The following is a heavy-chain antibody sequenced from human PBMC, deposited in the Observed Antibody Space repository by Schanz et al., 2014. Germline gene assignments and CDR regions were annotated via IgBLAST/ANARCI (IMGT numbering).Heavy chain of an antibody. CDR3: ARDLTCDTGYVVHYYYYGMDV. D-gene: IGHD5-12*01. CDR1: GGTFSTYP. CDR2: INVGNGNI. J-gene: IGHJ6*02. V-gene: IGHV1-3*01. Sequence: QVQLVQSGAEVKKPGASVKVSCKASGGTFSTYPINWLRQAPGQGLEWMGWINVGNGNIKYSQKLQGRVTITRDTSASTSDMELTSQRSEDTAVYFYARDLTCDTGYVVHYYYYGMDVWGQGTTVTVSS.